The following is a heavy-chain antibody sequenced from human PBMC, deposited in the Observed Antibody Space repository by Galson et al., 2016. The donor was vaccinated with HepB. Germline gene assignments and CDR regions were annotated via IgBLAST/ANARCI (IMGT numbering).Heavy chain of an antibody. CDR2: NYYTGNT. Sequence: LRLSCAASGFTFSNYAMTWVRQAPGKGLEWIGHNYYTGNTNYNPSLKSRATISLDMSKNQFPLKLTSVTAADTAGYYCARAGAVAGFYGMGVWGQGATVTVSS. D-gene: IGHD2-21*01. CDR1: GFTFSNYA. J-gene: IGHJ6*02. V-gene: IGHV4-59*01. CDR3: ARAGAVAGFYGMGV.